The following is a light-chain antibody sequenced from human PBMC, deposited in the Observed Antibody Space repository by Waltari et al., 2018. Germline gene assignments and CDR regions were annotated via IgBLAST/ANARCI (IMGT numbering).Light chain of an antibody. CDR1: STDVGGYNY. J-gene: IGLJ2*01. CDR2: DVT. CDR3: SSYTSSSTPL. Sequence: QSALTQPASVSGSPGQSINISCTGTSTDVGGYNYVSWYQQHPGKAPKLMIFDVTERPSGVSIRFSGSKSGNTASLTISGLQAEDEADYYCSSYTSSSTPLFGGGTKLTVL. V-gene: IGLV2-14*01.